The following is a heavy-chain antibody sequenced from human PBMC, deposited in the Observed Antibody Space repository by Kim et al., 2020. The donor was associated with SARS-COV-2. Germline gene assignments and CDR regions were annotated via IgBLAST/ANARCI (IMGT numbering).Heavy chain of an antibody. J-gene: IGHJ6*02. CDR2: MNSYSGYT. D-gene: IGHD3-10*01. Sequence: ASVKVSCKASGYIFTNYGINWVRQATGQGLEWMGWMNSYSGYTHYPQIFQGRVTMTTDTSTTTAYMELGSLRSDDTAVYYCARGSVVRGVVVLICTYYSYATDVRGQGNTVTVS. V-gene: IGHV1-18*01. CDR1: GYIFTNYG. CDR3: ARGSVVRGVVVLICTYYSYATDV.